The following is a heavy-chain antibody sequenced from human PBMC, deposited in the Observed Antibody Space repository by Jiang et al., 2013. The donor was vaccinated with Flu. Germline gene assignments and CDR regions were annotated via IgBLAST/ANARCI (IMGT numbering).Heavy chain of an antibody. J-gene: IGHJ4*01. CDR3: ASPSIAAAGTGY. D-gene: IGHD6-13*01. CDR1: GGSISSSSYY. Sequence: SETLSLTCTVSGGSISSSSYYWGWIRQPPGKGLEWIGSIYYSGSTYYNPSLKSRVTISVDTSKNQFSLKLSSVTRRGHGPVYYCASPSIAAAGTGYWG. CDR2: IYYSGST. V-gene: IGHV4-39*07.